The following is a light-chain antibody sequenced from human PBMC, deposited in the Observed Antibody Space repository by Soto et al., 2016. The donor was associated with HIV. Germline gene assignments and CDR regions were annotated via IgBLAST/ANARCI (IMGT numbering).Light chain of an antibody. CDR3: QVWDRSSDHVV. CDR2: LDS. CDR1: KVGNKN. J-gene: IGLJ2*01. Sequence: SYVLTQSHSVSVAPGETARITCGGNKVGNKNVHWYQQKSGQAPLLVVYLDSDRPSGIPERFSGSNSGNTATLTISRVEAGDEADYYCQVWDRSSDHVVFGGGTKLTVL. V-gene: IGLV3-21*02.